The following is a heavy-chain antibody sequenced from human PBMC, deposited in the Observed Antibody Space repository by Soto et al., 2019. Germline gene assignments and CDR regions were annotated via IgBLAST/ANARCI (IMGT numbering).Heavy chain of an antibody. CDR1: GYTFTGYY. Sequence: GASVKVSCKASGYTFTGYYMHWVRQAPGQGLEWMGWINPNSGGTNYAQKFQGWVTMTRGTSISTAYMELSRLRSDDTAVYYCARAIVGATSYYGMDVWGQGTTVTVSS. V-gene: IGHV1-2*04. CDR2: INPNSGGT. J-gene: IGHJ6*02. CDR3: ARAIVGATSYYGMDV. D-gene: IGHD1-26*01.